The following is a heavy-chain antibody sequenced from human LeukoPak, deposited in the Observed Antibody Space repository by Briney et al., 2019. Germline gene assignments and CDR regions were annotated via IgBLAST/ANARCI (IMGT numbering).Heavy chain of an antibody. D-gene: IGHD6-13*01. CDR3: AKDRAPGIAGYYFDY. V-gene: IGHV3-23*01. J-gene: IGHJ4*02. Sequence: GGSLRLSCVVSGLTFSNYWMNWARQAPGKGLEWVSAISGSGGSTYYADSVKGRFTISRDNSKNTLYLQMNSLRAEDTAVYYCAKDRAPGIAGYYFDYWGQGTLVTVSS. CDR2: ISGSGGST. CDR1: GLTFSNYW.